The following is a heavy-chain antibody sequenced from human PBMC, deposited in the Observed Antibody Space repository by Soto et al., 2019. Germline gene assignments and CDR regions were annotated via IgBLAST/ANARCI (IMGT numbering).Heavy chain of an antibody. CDR2: ISSSSSYI. CDR3: ARVRRDYNLFDP. V-gene: IGHV3-21*01. Sequence: GGSLRLSCAASGFTFSSYSMNWVRQAPGKGLEWVSSISSSSSYIYYADSVKGRFTISRDNAKNSLYLQMNSLRAEDTAVYYCARVRRDYNLFDPCGQGSLVTVSS. CDR1: GFTFSSYS. J-gene: IGHJ5*02.